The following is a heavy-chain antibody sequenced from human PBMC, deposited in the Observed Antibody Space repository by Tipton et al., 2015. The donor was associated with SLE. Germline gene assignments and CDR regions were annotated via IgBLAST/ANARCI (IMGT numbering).Heavy chain of an antibody. CDR2: IDPNSGGT. CDR1: GYTFTGYY. CDR3: AGYPLYSSSPPFDY. D-gene: IGHD6-6*01. J-gene: IGHJ4*02. V-gene: IGHV1-2*06. Sequence: VQLVQSGAEVKKPGASVKVSCKASGYTFTGYYMHWVRQAPGQGLEWMGRIDPNSGGTNYAQKFQGRVTMTRDTSISTAYMELGRLGSDDTAVYYCAGYPLYSSSPPFDYWGQGTLVTVSS.